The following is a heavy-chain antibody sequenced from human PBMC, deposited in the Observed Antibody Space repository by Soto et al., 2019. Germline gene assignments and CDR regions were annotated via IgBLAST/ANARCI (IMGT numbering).Heavy chain of an antibody. CDR1: GFTFSGSA. CDR3: TSLSTVTQVFDY. J-gene: IGHJ4*02. V-gene: IGHV3-73*01. D-gene: IGHD4-17*01. Sequence: EVQVVESGGGLVQPGGSLKLSCAASGFTFSGSAMHWVRQASGKGLEWVGRIRSKANSYATAYAASVKGRFTISRDDSKNTAYLQMNSLKTADTAVYDCTSLSTVTQVFDYWGQGTLVTVSS. CDR2: IRSKANSYAT.